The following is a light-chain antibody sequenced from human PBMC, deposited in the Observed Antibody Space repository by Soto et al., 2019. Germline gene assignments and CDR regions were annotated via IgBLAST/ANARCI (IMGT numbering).Light chain of an antibody. J-gene: IGKJ2*01. CDR3: QQHNHWPS. CDR1: QSVSSN. V-gene: IGKV3-15*01. CDR2: AVS. Sequence: EIVMTQSPATLSVSQGERATLSCRASQSVSSNLAWFQQKPGQAPGLLLYAVSTRATGVPGRFSGSGSGTEFTLTISSLQSEDYAVYYCQQHNHWPSFGQGTKLEIK.